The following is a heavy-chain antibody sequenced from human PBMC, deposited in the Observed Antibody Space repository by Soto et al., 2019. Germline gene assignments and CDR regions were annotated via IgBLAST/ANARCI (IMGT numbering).Heavy chain of an antibody. CDR2: IYYSGST. CDR1: GGSISSGDYY. V-gene: IGHV4-30-4*01. CDR3: ARVGGYYYDSSGAFDI. J-gene: IGHJ3*02. Sequence: SETLSLTCAVSGGSISSGDYYWSWIRQPPGKGLEWIGYIYYSGSTYYNPSLKSQVTISVDTSKNQFSLKLSSVTAADTAVYYCARVGGYYYDSSGAFDIWGQGTMVTVSS. D-gene: IGHD3-22*01.